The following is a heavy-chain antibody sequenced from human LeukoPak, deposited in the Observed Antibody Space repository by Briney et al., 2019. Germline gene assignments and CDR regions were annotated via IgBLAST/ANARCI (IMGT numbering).Heavy chain of an antibody. CDR3: ARARSGPYGSGSLDAFDI. CDR2: IIPMFDTA. V-gene: IGHV1-69*06. CDR1: GGTFSSYP. Sequence: SVKVSCKASGGTFSSYPISWVRQAPGQGLEWMGGIIPMFDTADFAQKFQGRVTITADTSTSTAYMQLSSLRSEDTAVYYCARARSGPYGSGSLDAFDIWGQGTMVTVSS. D-gene: IGHD3-10*01. J-gene: IGHJ3*02.